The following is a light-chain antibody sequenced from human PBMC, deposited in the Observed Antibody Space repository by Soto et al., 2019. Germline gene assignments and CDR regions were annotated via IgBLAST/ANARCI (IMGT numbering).Light chain of an antibody. V-gene: IGKV1-9*01. CDR2: AAS. CDR3: QQYSSYST. J-gene: IGKJ1*01. Sequence: FTQSPSSLSASVGDRVTITCRASQDIAIYLAWYQQKPGEAPKLLIYAASTLYGGVPSRFSGSGSGTDFALTITSLQAEDFATYYCQQYSSYSTFGQGTKVDI. CDR1: QDIAIY.